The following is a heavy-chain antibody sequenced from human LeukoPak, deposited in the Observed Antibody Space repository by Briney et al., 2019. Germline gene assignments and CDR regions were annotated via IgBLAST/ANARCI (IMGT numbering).Heavy chain of an antibody. V-gene: IGHV3-7*01. CDR2: IKQDGSEK. CDR3: ARDIFGYYGDPGDAFDI. CDR1: GFTFSSYW. J-gene: IGHJ3*02. D-gene: IGHD4-17*01. Sequence: GGSLRLSCAASGFTFSSYWMSWVRQAPGKGLEWVANIKQDGSEKYYVDSVKGRFTISRDNAKNSLYLQMNSLRAEDTAVYYCARDIFGYYGDPGDAFDIWGQGTMVTVSS.